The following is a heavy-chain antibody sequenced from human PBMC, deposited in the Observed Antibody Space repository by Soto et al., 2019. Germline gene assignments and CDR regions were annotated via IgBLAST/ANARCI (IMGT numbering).Heavy chain of an antibody. CDR3: ARVRQPVLDYFDY. D-gene: IGHD3-3*01. Sequence: ASVKVSCKTSGYAFTGFYIHWVRQAPGQGLELMGWISPNTGGTSYAQKFQGRVTMARDTSISTAYMELTRLRSDDTAVFYCARVRQPVLDYFDYWGQGTLVTVYS. CDR1: GYAFTGFY. J-gene: IGHJ4*02. V-gene: IGHV1-2*02. CDR2: ISPNTGGT.